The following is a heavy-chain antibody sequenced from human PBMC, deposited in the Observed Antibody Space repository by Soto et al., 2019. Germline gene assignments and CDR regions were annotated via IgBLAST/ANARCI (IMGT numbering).Heavy chain of an antibody. J-gene: IGHJ4*02. CDR1: GFTLNTHGMG. CDR3: ALQYNWNFDH. D-gene: IGHD1-1*01. CDR2: IYWDDSK. Sequence: QITLEESGPTLVKATQTLTLTCALSGFTLNTHGMGVAWVRQPPGKALEWLALIYWDDSKYYSPSLESRLTVTKVTPKNSVVLTMTNMDPGDTATSFCALQYNWNFDHWGPGTLINVSS. V-gene: IGHV2-5*02.